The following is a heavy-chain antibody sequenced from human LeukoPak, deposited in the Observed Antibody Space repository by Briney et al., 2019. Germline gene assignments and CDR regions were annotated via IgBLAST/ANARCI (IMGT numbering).Heavy chain of an antibody. CDR1: GGSTSSSIYY. CDR3: ARQLAAAGHFDY. J-gene: IGHJ4*02. D-gene: IGHD6-13*01. Sequence: PSETLSLTCTVSGGSTSSSIYYWGWIRQAPGKGLEWIGRIYYSGSPYYNPSLKSRVTISVDTSKNQFSLKLSSVTAADTAVYYCARQLAAAGHFDYWGQGTLVTVSS. V-gene: IGHV4-39*01. CDR2: IYYSGSP.